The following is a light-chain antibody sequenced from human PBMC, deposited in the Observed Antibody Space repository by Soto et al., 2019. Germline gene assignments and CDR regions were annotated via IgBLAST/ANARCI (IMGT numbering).Light chain of an antibody. Sequence: QSVLTQPPSVSGAPGQRVTISCTGSSSNIGAGYDVHWYQHLPGTAPKLLIYRNDNRPSGVPDRFSGSKSGTSASLAITGLQAEDEADYYCQSFDSSLRDYVFGTGTKLTGL. CDR2: RND. V-gene: IGLV1-40*01. J-gene: IGLJ1*01. CDR3: QSFDSSLRDYV. CDR1: SSNIGAGYD.